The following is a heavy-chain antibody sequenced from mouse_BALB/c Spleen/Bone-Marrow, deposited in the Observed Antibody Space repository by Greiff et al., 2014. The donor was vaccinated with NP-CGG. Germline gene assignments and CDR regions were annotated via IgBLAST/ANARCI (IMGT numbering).Heavy chain of an antibody. Sequence: QVQLQQSGPGLVQPSQSLSITCTVSGFSLTSYGVHWVRQSPGKGLEWLGVIWSGGSTDYDAAFKSRLSISKDNSKSQVFFKMNSLQPNDTAIYYCARMDRSSYAMDYWGQGTSVTVSS. D-gene: IGHD2-14*01. V-gene: IGHV2-2*02. CDR3: ARMDRSSYAMDY. CDR1: GFSLTSYG. J-gene: IGHJ4*01. CDR2: IWSGGST.